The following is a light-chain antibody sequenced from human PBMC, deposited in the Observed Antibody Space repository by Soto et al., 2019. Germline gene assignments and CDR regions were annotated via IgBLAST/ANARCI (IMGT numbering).Light chain of an antibody. CDR3: QTWATGIVV. CDR1: SGHSSYA. Sequence: QPVLTQSPSASATLGASVKLTCTLSSGHSSYAIAWHQQQPEKGPRYLMKVNRDGSRTKGDGIPDRFSGSSSGAERYLTISSLQSEDEADYYCQTWATGIVVFGGGTKLTVL. V-gene: IGLV4-69*01. CDR2: VNRDGSR. J-gene: IGLJ2*01.